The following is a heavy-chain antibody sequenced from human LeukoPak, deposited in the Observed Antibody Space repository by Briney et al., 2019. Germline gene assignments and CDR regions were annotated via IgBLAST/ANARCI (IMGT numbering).Heavy chain of an antibody. Sequence: SKTLSLTCTVSGASINNYYWSWIRQPPGKGLVWIGYIYYCGSTNYNPSLKSRVTISVDTFDNQFSLRLTSVTATDTAVYYCVRLRGSSVPIDHWGQGTLVPVSS. V-gene: IGHV4-59*01. CDR2: IYYCGST. D-gene: IGHD3-22*01. CDR3: VRLRGSSVPIDH. CDR1: GASINNYY. J-gene: IGHJ4*02.